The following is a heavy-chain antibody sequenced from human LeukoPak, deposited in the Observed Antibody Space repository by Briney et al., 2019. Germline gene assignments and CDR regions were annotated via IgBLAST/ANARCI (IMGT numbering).Heavy chain of an antibody. J-gene: IGHJ6*03. CDR2: IRYDGSNK. Sequence: GGSLRLSCAASGFTFSSYGMHWVRQAPGKGLEWVAFIRYDGSNKYYADSVKGRFTISRDNSKNTLYLQMNSLRGEDSAVYYCAKEYRSYYYYYMDIWGKGTTVTVSS. V-gene: IGHV3-30*02. D-gene: IGHD1-26*01. CDR1: GFTFSSYG. CDR3: AKEYRSYYYYYMDI.